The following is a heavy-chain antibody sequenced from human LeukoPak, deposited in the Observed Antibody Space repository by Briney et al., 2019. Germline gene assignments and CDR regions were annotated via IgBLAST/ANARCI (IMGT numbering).Heavy chain of an antibody. CDR1: GFTFSSYA. V-gene: IGHV3-23*01. D-gene: IGHD2-2*01. CDR3: AKNDDHPYSRVVVPAASDY. Sequence: KAGGSLRLSCAASGFTFSSYAMSWVRQAPGKGLEWVSAISGSGGSTYYADSVKGRFTISRDNSKNTLYLQMNSLRAEDTAVYYCAKNDDHPYSRVVVPAASDYWGQGTLDTVSS. J-gene: IGHJ4*02. CDR2: ISGSGGST.